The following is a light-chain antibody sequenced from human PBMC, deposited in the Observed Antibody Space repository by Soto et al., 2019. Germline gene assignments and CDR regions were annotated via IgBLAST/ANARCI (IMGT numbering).Light chain of an antibody. CDR2: GNS. Sequence: QSVLTQPPSVSGAPGQRVTISCTGSSSNIGAGYDVHWYQQLPGTAPKLLIYGNSNRPSGVPDRFSGSKSGTSASLAITGLQAEDEADYYCQSYDSSLSGEIWVFDGGTKVTVL. V-gene: IGLV1-40*01. J-gene: IGLJ3*02. CDR3: QSYDSSLSGEIWV. CDR1: SSNIGAGYD.